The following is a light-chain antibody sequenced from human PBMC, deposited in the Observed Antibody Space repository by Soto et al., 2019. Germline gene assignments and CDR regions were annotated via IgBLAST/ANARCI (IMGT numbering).Light chain of an antibody. CDR1: QSVSRY. J-gene: IGKJ1*01. Sequence: EIVLTQSPVTLSLSPEERASLSCRASQSVSRYLAWYQQKPGQAPRLLIYDTSIRATGIPARFSGSGSGTDFTLTINSLEPEDFAIYYCQQRTTWLGTFGQGTKVEIK. CDR3: QQRTTWLGT. V-gene: IGKV3-11*01. CDR2: DTS.